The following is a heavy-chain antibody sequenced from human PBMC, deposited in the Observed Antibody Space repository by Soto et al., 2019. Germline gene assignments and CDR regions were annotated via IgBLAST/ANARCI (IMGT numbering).Heavy chain of an antibody. CDR3: ERYYYDSSGYDGIDV. V-gene: IGHV3-48*02. J-gene: IGHJ6*02. CDR1: GFKISSSS. CDR2: ISDSGSNT. Sequence: PGGSLRLSCAAFGFKISSSSMNWVRQAPGRGLEWAAYISDSGSNTLYADSVKGRFTVSRDTAKNSLYLQMSGLRDEGRAVYYCERYYYDSSGYDGIDVWGQGTTVTVYS. D-gene: IGHD3-22*01.